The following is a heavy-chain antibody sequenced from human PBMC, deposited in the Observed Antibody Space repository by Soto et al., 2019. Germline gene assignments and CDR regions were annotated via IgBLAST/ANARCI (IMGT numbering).Heavy chain of an antibody. D-gene: IGHD6-13*01. J-gene: IGHJ4*02. CDR3: ARVLQSSWYIQNFDY. CDR1: GFTFSSYG. CDR2: IWYDGSNK. V-gene: IGHV3-33*01. Sequence: QVQLVESGGGVVQPGRSLRLSCAASGFTFSSYGMHWVRQAPGKGLEWVAVIWYDGSNKYYADSVKGRFTISRDNSKNTLYLQMNSLRAEDTAVYYCARVLQSSWYIQNFDYWGQGTLVTVSS.